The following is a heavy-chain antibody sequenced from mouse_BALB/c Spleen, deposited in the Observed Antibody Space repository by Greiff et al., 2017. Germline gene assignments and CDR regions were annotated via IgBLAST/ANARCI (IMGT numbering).Heavy chain of an antibody. CDR2: IDTSDSYT. V-gene: IGHV1-69*01. CDR3: ARGLLPYAMDY. D-gene: IGHD1-1*01. Sequence: VQLQQPGAELVMPGASVKMSCKASGYTFTDYWMHWVKQRPGQGLEWIGAIDTSDSYTSYNQKFKGKATLTVDESSSTAYMQLSSLTSEDSAVYYCARGLLPYAMDYWGQGTSVTVSS. CDR1: GYTFTDYW. J-gene: IGHJ4*01.